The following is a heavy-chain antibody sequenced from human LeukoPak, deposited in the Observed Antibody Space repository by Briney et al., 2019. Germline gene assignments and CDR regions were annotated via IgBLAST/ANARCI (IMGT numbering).Heavy chain of an antibody. D-gene: IGHD6-13*01. CDR1: GFTFSSYG. CDR2: IWYDGSNK. CDR3: AREDIAAGNWFDP. J-gene: IGHJ5*02. V-gene: IGHV3-33*01. Sequence: GRSLRLSCAASGFTFSSYGMHWVRQAPGKGLEWVAVIWYDGSNKYYADSVKGRFTISRDNSKNTLYLQMNSLRAEDTAVYYCAREDIAAGNWFDPWGQGTLVTVSS.